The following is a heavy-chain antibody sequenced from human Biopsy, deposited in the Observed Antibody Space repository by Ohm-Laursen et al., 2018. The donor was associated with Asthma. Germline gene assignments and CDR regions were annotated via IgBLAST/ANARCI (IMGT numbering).Heavy chain of an antibody. CDR3: AREGIAVAHFDY. J-gene: IGHJ4*02. CDR1: GFTFSSYS. V-gene: IGHV3-21*01. Sequence: SLRLACTASGFTFSSYSMNWVRQAPGKGLEWVSSMSSSSSYIYYADSVKGRFTIYRDNSKNTLYLQMNSLRAEDTAVYYCAREGIAVAHFDYWGQGTLVTVSS. CDR2: MSSSSSYI. D-gene: IGHD6-19*01.